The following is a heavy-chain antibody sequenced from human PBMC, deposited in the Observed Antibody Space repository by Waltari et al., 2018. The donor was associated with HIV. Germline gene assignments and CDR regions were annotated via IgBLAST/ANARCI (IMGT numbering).Heavy chain of an antibody. J-gene: IGHJ4*02. D-gene: IGHD3-10*01. CDR1: GGLFLSSS. CDR3: ATARETMGVDFDY. V-gene: IGHV1-69*02. CDR2: MVRTSDKP. Sequence: QVPLVPSGAEARRPGPSVKASCKASGGLFLSSSSNLVRQAPGQGLEWMGRMVRTSDKPNYAQKFQGRVTITADKSTSTAYMELNSLRSGDTAVYSCATARETMGVDFDYWGQGTLVSVSS.